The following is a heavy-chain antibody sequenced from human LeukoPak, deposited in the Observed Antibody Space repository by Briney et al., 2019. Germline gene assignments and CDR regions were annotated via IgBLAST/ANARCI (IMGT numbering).Heavy chain of an antibody. D-gene: IGHD5-12*01. CDR3: ARAPYSGYEHGDY. CDR2: INPNSGGT. CDR1: GYTFTGYY. V-gene: IGHV1-2*04. J-gene: IGHJ4*02. Sequence: ASVKVSCKASGYTFTGYYMHWVRQAPGQGLEWMGWINPNSGGTNYAQKFQGWVTMTRDTSISTAYMELSRLRSDDTAVYYCARAPYSGYEHGDYWGQGTLVTVSS.